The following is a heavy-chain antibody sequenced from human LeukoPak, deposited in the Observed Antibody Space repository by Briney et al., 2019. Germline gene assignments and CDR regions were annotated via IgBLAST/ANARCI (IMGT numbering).Heavy chain of an antibody. CDR1: GFTFSNYA. CDR2: ISFDGSNK. V-gene: IGHV3-30*04. J-gene: IGHJ4*02. Sequence: GGSLRLSCAASGFTFSNYAMHWVRQAPGKGLEWVAVISFDGSNKYYADSVKGRVTISRDNSKNTPYLQMNSLRAEDTAVYFCARDRDSSGYYSLFGYWGQGTLVTVSS. D-gene: IGHD3-22*01. CDR3: ARDRDSSGYYSLFGY.